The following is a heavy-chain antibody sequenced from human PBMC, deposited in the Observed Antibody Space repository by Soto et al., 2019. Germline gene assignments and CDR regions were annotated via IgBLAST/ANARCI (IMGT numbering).Heavy chain of an antibody. V-gene: IGHV3-23*01. CDR1: GFIFSSFA. Sequence: GGSLRLSCAASGFIFSSFAMSWVRQAPGKGLEWVSAISGSGGSTYYADSVKGRFTISRDNSKNTVYLQMNSLRAEDTAVHYCAKSYKQRVTAATTTFDYWVQGTLVTVSS. CDR2: ISGSGGST. D-gene: IGHD2-2*01. CDR3: AKSYKQRVTAATTTFDY. J-gene: IGHJ4*02.